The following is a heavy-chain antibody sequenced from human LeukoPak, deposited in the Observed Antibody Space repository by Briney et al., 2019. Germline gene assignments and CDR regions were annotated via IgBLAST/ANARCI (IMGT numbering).Heavy chain of an antibody. J-gene: IGHJ4*02. CDR3: ARGTRLNGAGDY. CDR1: GGSISSTNYF. Sequence: PSETLSLTCTVSGGSISSTNYFWGWIRQPPGMGLEWIGSIYYSGSTYYNPSLKSRVTISVDTSKNQFSLKLSSVTAADSAVYYCARGTRLNGAGDYWGQGTLVTVSS. V-gene: IGHV4-39*01. D-gene: IGHD3-9*01. CDR2: IYYSGST.